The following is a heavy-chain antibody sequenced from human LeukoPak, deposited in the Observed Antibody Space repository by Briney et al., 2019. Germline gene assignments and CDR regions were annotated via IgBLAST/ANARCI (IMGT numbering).Heavy chain of an antibody. CDR2: ISSNSRTK. D-gene: IGHD2-21*01. CDR3: VRASSQVDDAFDI. CDR1: GFTFSSFS. Sequence: GGSLRLSCAASGFTFSSFSMNWVRQAPGKGLEWVSYISSNSRTKYYADSLKGRFTISRDNAKNSLYLQMNSLRAEDTAVYYCVRASSQVDDAFDIWGPGTMVTVSS. J-gene: IGHJ3*02. V-gene: IGHV3-48*04.